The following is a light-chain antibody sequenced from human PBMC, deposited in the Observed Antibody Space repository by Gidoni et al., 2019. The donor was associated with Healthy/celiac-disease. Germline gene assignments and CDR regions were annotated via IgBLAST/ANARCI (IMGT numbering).Light chain of an antibody. CDR3: QQYGSSPWT. Sequence: EIVLTQSTGTLSLSPGERATLSCRARQSVSSSYLAWYQQKPGQAPRLLIYGASSRATGIPDRFSGSGSGTDFTLTISRLEPEDFAVYYCQQYGSSPWTFXXXTKVEIK. CDR2: GAS. CDR1: QSVSSSY. V-gene: IGKV3-20*01. J-gene: IGKJ1*01.